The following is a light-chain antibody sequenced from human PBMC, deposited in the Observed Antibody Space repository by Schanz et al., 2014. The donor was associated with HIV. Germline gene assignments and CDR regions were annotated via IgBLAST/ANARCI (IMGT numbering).Light chain of an antibody. V-gene: IGLV1-44*01. CDR1: TSNIGSNH. Sequence: QSVLTQPPSASGTPGQRVTISCSGSTSNIGSNHVDWYQQLPGTAPRLLIQANNQRPSGVPGRLSGSKSGTSASLAISGLQSEDEADYYCSSYTSSSTLVFGGGTKLTVL. J-gene: IGLJ2*01. CDR2: ANN. CDR3: SSYTSSSTLV.